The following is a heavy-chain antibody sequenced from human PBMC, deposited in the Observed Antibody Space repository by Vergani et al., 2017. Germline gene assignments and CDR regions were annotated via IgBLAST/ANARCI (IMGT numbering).Heavy chain of an antibody. V-gene: IGHV1-69*01. J-gene: IGHJ5*02. D-gene: IGHD6-13*01. CDR3: ARGGRGYSSSWSQNWFDP. CDR2: IIPIFGTA. CDR1: GGTFSSYA. Sequence: QVQLVQSGAEVKKPGSSVKVSCKASGGTFSSYAISWVRQAPGQGLEWMGGIIPIFGTATYAQKFQGRVTITADESTSTAYMELSSLRSEDTAVYYCARGGRGYSSSWSQNWFDPWGQGTLVTVSS.